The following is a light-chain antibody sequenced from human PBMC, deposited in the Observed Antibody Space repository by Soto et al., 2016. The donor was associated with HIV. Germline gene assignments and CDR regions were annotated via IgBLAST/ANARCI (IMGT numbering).Light chain of an antibody. CDR2: RAS. CDR1: QSISSY. V-gene: IGKV1-5*03. CDR3: QQYDTYPLT. J-gene: IGKJ4*01. Sequence: DIQMTQSPSSLSASVGDRVTITCRASQSISSYLNWYQQKPGKAPKLLIYRASTLRSGVPSRFSGTGSGTEFTLTISSLQPADFATYYCQQYDTYPLTFGGGTKVESK.